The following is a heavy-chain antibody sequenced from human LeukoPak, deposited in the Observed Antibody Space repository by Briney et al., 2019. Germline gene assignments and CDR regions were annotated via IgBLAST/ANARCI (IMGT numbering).Heavy chain of an antibody. V-gene: IGHV3-23*01. CDR3: YYDYVWGSYRYNYFDY. D-gene: IGHD3-16*02. Sequence: GGSLRLSCAASGFTFSGYAMSWVRQAPGKGLEWVSAIGDSGVSTYYADSVKGRFTISRDNSKNTLYLQMNSLRAEDTAVYYCYYDYVWGSYRYNYFDYWGQGTLVTVSS. CDR1: GFTFSGYA. J-gene: IGHJ4*02. CDR2: IGDSGVST.